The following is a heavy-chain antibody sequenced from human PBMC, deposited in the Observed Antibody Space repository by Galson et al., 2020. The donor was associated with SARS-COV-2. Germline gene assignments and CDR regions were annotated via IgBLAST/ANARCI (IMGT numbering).Heavy chain of an antibody. CDR3: ARAPGVSMITFGGVIGPFDY. CDR2: ISSSSSYI. Sequence: GGSLRLSCAASGFTFSSYSMNWVRQAPGKGLEWVSSISSSSSYIYYADSVKGRFTISRDNAKNSLYLQMNSLRAEDTAVYYCARAPGVSMITFGGVIGPFDYWGQGTLVTVSS. CDR1: GFTFSSYS. J-gene: IGHJ4*02. D-gene: IGHD3-16*02. V-gene: IGHV3-21*01.